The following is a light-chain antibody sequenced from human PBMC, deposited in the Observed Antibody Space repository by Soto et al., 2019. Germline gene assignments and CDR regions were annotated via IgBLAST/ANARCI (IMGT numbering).Light chain of an antibody. Sequence: QSVLTQPPSVSGAPGQRVTISCTGSSSNIGAGYDVHWYQQLPGTAPKLLIYVNSNRPSGIPNRFSGSKSGTSASLSITGLQAEDEAYYYCQSYDSSLSGVFGGGTKLTVL. V-gene: IGLV1-40*01. CDR3: QSYDSSLSGV. J-gene: IGLJ2*01. CDR1: SSNIGAGYD. CDR2: VNS.